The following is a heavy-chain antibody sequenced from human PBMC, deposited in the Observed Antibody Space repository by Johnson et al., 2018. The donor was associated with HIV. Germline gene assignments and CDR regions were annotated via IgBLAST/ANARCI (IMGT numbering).Heavy chain of an antibody. J-gene: IGHJ3*02. D-gene: IGHD7-27*01. V-gene: IGHV3-11*04. CDR1: GFTFSDYY. Sequence: QVQLVESGGGVVRPGGSLRLSCAASGFTFSDYYMSWIRQAPGKGLEWVSYISSSGSTIYYADSVKGRFTSSRDNSKNSLYLQMSSLRVEDTAVYYCARGSGVGAFDIWGQGTMVTVSS. CDR3: ARGSGVGAFDI. CDR2: ISSSGSTI.